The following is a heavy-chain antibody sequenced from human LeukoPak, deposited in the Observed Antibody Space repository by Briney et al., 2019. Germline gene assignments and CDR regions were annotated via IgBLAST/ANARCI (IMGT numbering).Heavy chain of an antibody. CDR3: AKAKRAGVVRGVPNAFDI. Sequence: PGGSLRLSCAAPGFTFDDYAMHWVRQAPGKGLEWVSGISWNSGSINYADSVKGRFTISRDNAKNSLYLQMNSLRAEDTALYYCAKAKRAGVVRGVPNAFDIWGQGTMVTVSS. J-gene: IGHJ3*02. V-gene: IGHV3-9*01. CDR2: ISWNSGSI. CDR1: GFTFDDYA. D-gene: IGHD3-10*01.